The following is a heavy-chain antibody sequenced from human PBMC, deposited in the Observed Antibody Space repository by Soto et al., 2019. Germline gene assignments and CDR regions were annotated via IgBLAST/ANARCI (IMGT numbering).Heavy chain of an antibody. CDR3: ARVDSGWHDY. D-gene: IGHD6-19*01. V-gene: IGHV4-59*01. CDR1: GGSISSYY. Sequence: KTSETLSLTCTVSGGSISSYYWSWIRQPPGKGLEWIGYIFYTGNTDYNPSLKSRVTISVDTSKNEFSLKLTSVTTADTAVYYCARVDSGWHDYWGQGTLVTVSS. J-gene: IGHJ4*02. CDR2: IFYTGNT.